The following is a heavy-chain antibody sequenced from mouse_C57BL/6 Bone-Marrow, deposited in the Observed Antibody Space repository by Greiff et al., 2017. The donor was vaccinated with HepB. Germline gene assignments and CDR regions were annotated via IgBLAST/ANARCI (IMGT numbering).Heavy chain of an antibody. CDR3: ASGSPWFAY. V-gene: IGHV1-42*01. CDR1: GYSFTGYY. Sequence: VQLQQSGPELVKPGASVKISCKASGYSFTGYYMNWVKQSPEKSLEWIGEINPSTGGTTYNQKFKAKATLTVDKSSSTAYMQLKSLTAEDSAVYYCASGSPWFAYWGQGTLVTVSA. J-gene: IGHJ3*01. CDR2: INPSTGGT.